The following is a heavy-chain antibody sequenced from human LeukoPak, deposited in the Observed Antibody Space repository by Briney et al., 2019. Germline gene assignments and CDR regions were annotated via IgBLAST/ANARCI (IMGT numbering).Heavy chain of an antibody. V-gene: IGHV1-8*01. D-gene: IGHD3-10*01. Sequence: ASVKVSCKASGYTFTSYDINWVRQATGQGLEWMGWMNPNSGNTGYAQKFQGRVTMTRNTSISTAYMELSSLRSEDTAVYYCARARTNMVRGVISNWFDPWGQGTLVTVSP. J-gene: IGHJ5*02. CDR2: MNPNSGNT. CDR1: GYTFTSYD. CDR3: ARARTNMVRGVISNWFDP.